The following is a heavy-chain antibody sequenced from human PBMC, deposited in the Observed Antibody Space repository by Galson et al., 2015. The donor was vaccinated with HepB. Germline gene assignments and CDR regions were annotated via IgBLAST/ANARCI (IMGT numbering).Heavy chain of an antibody. J-gene: IGHJ3*02. CDR2: ISSSRSYT. CDR1: GFTFSDYP. V-gene: IGHV3-11*06. Sequence: SLRLSCAVSGFTFSDYPMSWIRQAPGKGLEWVSYISSSRSYTIYADSVEGRFTISSDNAKNSLYLHMNSLRAEDTAVYYCAREGVLWFGELLGAFGIWGQGTMVTVSS. D-gene: IGHD3-10*01. CDR3: AREGVLWFGELLGAFGI.